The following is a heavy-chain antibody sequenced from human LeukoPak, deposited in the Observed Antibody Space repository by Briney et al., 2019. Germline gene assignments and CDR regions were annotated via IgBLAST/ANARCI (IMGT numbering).Heavy chain of an antibody. J-gene: IGHJ4*02. CDR2: ISSSTNYI. V-gene: IGHV3-21*01. Sequence: GGSLRLSCAASGFTFSSYSMNWVRQAPGKGLEWVSYISSSTNYIYYADSVKGRFTISRDNAKNTLYLQMNSLRAEDTAVYYCARESGYCDSASCYRPEDYWGQGTLVTVSS. D-gene: IGHD2-2*01. CDR1: GFTFSSYS. CDR3: ARESGYCDSASCYRPEDY.